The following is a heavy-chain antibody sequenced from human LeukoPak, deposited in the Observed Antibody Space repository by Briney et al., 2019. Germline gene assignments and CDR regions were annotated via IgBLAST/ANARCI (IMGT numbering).Heavy chain of an antibody. CDR2: MYTSGTT. V-gene: IGHV4-4*07. CDR3: ARYDSTGLDY. Sequence: SETLSLTCTVSGASITSYYWSWIRQPAGKGLEWIGRMYTSGTTDYNPSLESRVTMSVDTSKNQFSLKLTSVTAADTAMYYCARYDSTGLDYWGQGTLVTVSS. J-gene: IGHJ4*02. CDR1: GASITSYY. D-gene: IGHD3-22*01.